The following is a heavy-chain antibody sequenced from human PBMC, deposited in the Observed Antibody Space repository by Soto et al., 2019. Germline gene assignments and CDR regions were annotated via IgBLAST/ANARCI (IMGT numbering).Heavy chain of an antibody. D-gene: IGHD3-10*01. CDR2: INHSGST. Sequence: SASPCITWAVDGGSFSGYYWRWIRQPPGKGLEWIGEINHSGSTNYNPSLKSRVTISVDTSKNQFSLKLSSVTAADTAVYYCARGVTMVRGVIFDYWGQGTLVTVSS. V-gene: IGHV4-34*01. J-gene: IGHJ4*02. CDR3: ARGVTMVRGVIFDY. CDR1: GGSFSGYY.